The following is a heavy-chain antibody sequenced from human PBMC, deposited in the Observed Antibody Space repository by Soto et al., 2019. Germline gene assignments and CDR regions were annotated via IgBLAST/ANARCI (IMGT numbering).Heavy chain of an antibody. J-gene: IGHJ4*02. Sequence: QVQLVQSGAEVKKPGASMKVSCKASGYTFTSYAMHWVRQAPGQRLEWMGWINAGNGNTKYSQKFQGRVTITRDTSASTAYMELSSLRSEDTAVYYCARGADSSSERFDYWGQGTLVTVSS. V-gene: IGHV1-3*01. D-gene: IGHD6-13*01. CDR2: INAGNGNT. CDR1: GYTFTSYA. CDR3: ARGADSSSERFDY.